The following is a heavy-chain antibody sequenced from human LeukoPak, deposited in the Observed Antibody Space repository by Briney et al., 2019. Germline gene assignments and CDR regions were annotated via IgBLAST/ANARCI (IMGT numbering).Heavy chain of an antibody. CDR3: AKVATGGSGSPDY. D-gene: IGHD3-10*01. Sequence: GRSLRLSCAASGFTFSIYVMHGVRQAPGKGLECGAVISYDGSNKYYADSVKGRFTISRDNSKNTLYLQMNSLRAEDTAVYYCAKVATGGSGSPDYWGQGTLVTVSS. CDR1: GFTFSIYV. J-gene: IGHJ4*02. CDR2: ISYDGSNK. V-gene: IGHV3-30*18.